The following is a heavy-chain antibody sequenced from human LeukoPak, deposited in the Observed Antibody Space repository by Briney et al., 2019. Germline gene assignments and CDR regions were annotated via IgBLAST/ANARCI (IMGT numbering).Heavy chain of an antibody. V-gene: IGHV4-59*01. Sequence: SETLSLTCTVSGGSISSYYWSWVRQPPGNGLESIGYINYSGSSDYNPSLQSRVTISVYTSKNQFSLKLTSVTAADTAVYYCARDSGSYSFQSWGQGTLVTVFS. J-gene: IGHJ4*02. CDR2: INYSGSS. CDR1: GGSISSYY. D-gene: IGHD1-26*01. CDR3: ARDSGSYSFQS.